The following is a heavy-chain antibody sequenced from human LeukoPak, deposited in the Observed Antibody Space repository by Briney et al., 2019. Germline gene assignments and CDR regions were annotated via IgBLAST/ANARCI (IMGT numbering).Heavy chain of an antibody. CDR1: GFTVSSNY. CDR3: ASTAMGDYFDY. Sequence: GGSLRLSCAASGFTVSSNYMSWVRQAPGKGLEWVSVIYSGGSTYYADSVRGRFTTSRDNSKNTLYLHMNSLRAEDTAVYYCASTAMGDYFDYWGQGTLVTVSS. D-gene: IGHD5-18*01. CDR2: IYSGGST. V-gene: IGHV3-66*01. J-gene: IGHJ4*02.